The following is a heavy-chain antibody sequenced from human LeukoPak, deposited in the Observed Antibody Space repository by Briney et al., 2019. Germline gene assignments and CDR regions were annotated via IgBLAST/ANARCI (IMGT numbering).Heavy chain of an antibody. CDR2: INPNSGGT. Sequence: VASVKVSCKASGYTFTGYYMHWVRQAPGQGLEWMGWINPNSGGTNYAQKFQGRVTMTRDTSTSTAYMELRSLRSDDTAVYYCARDHRILAWENDAFDIWGQGTMVTVSS. J-gene: IGHJ3*02. CDR1: GYTFTGYY. V-gene: IGHV1-2*02. D-gene: IGHD1-26*01. CDR3: ARDHRILAWENDAFDI.